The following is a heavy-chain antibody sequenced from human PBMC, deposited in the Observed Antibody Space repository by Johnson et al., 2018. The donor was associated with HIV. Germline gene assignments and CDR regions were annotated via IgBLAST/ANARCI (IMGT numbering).Heavy chain of an antibody. CDR1: GFTFSSYG. D-gene: IGHD3-16*01. J-gene: IGHJ3*02. V-gene: IGHV3-30*02. CDR3: ARDMMGNSDDAFDI. CDR2: IRYDGSNK. Sequence: QVQLVESGGGVVQPGGSLRLSCAASGFTFSSYGMHWVRQAPGKGLEWVAFIRYDGSNKYYADSVKGRFTISRDNAKNSLYLQMNSLRAEDTAVYYCARDMMGNSDDAFDIWGQGTMVIVYS.